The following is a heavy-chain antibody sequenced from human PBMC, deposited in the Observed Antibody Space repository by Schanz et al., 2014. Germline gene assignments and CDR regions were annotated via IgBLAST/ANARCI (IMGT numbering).Heavy chain of an antibody. CDR1: GFTFATYA. Sequence: VKLLESGGGLVQPGGSLRLSCAASGFTFATYAMSWVRQAPGKGLEWVAVISYDGNNEDYADSVKGRFSISRDNSQNTLYLQMDSLRVEDTAVYYCMAMGRNTSHYFDHWGQGTLVTVSS. D-gene: IGHD1-1*01. CDR3: MAMGRNTSHYFDH. V-gene: IGHV3-30*03. J-gene: IGHJ4*02. CDR2: ISYDGNNE.